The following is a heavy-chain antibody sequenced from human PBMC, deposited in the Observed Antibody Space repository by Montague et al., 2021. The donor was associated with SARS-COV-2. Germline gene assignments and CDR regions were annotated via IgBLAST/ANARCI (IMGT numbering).Heavy chain of an antibody. V-gene: IGHV3-23*01. CDR3: AKDRKVATGGLYYFDY. Sequence: SLRLSCAASGFTFRNYAMIWVRQAPGKGLEWVSGISGSADITYYADSVKGRFTISRDNSKNMLYLQMSSLRAGDTAVYYCAKDRKVATGGLYYFDYWGQGTLVTVSS. CDR2: ISGSADIT. J-gene: IGHJ4*02. CDR1: GFTFRNYA. D-gene: IGHD5-12*01.